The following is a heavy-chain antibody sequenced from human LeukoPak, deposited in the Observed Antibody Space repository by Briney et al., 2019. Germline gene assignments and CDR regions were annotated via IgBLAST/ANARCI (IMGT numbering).Heavy chain of an antibody. Sequence: GGALRLSCAASGFTFSSYSMNWVRRAPGKGLEWVSSISSSSSYIYYADSVKGRFTISRDNAKNSLYLQMNSLRAEDTAVYYCARDPAIYSSSWYNWFDPWGQGTLVTVSS. D-gene: IGHD6-13*01. J-gene: IGHJ5*02. CDR3: ARDPAIYSSSWYNWFDP. CDR2: ISSSSSYI. V-gene: IGHV3-21*01. CDR1: GFTFSSYS.